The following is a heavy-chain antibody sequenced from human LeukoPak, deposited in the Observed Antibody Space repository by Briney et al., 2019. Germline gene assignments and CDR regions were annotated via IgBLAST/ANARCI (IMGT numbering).Heavy chain of an antibody. Sequence: GESLRISCKGSGYSFTSYWISWVRQMPGKGLEWMGRIDPSDSYTNYGPSFQGHVTMSADKSNSTAYLQWSSLKASDTAVYYCESRYYDILTSYYDFDYWGQGTLVTVSS. CDR3: ESRYYDILTSYYDFDY. CDR1: GYSFTSYW. V-gene: IGHV5-10-1*01. D-gene: IGHD3-9*01. J-gene: IGHJ4*02. CDR2: IDPSDSYT.